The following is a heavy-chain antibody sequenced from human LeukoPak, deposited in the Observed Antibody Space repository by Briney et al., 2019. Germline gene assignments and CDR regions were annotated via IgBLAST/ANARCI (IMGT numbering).Heavy chain of an antibody. V-gene: IGHV3-15*01. CDR1: GFMFDDYG. Sequence: TGGSLRLSCAASGFMFDDYGMSWVRQAPGKGLEWVGRVKSKGSGGTIDYAAPVKHRFTISRDDSKNTLFLQMSSLKTEDTAVYYCAHIFSAVTPAFASWGQGTLVTVSP. CDR3: AHIFSAVTPAFAS. J-gene: IGHJ4*02. D-gene: IGHD4-23*01. CDR2: VKSKGSGGTI.